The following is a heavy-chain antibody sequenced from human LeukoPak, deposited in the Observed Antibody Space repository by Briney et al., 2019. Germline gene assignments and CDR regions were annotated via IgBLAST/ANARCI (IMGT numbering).Heavy chain of an antibody. J-gene: IGHJ4*02. V-gene: IGHV3-23*01. Sequence: GGSLRLSCAASGFPFSTYAMNWVRQAPGKGLEWVSAVTGSGANSYYANSVKGRFTVSRDNSKNMVYLQMSSLRAEDTALYYCAKSDYGYYFDSWGQGTLVTVSS. CDR2: VTGSGANS. CDR3: AKSDYGYYFDS. CDR1: GFPFSTYA. D-gene: IGHD4-17*01.